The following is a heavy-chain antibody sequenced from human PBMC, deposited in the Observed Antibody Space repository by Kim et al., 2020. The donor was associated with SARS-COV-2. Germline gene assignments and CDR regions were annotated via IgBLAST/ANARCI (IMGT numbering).Heavy chain of an antibody. Sequence: GGSLRLSCAASGFTFSSYSMNWVRQAPGKGLEWVSSISSSSSYIYYADSVKGRFTISRDNAKNSLYLQMNSLRAEDTAVYYCARANCSSTSCYKYYYYGMDVWGQGTTVTVSS. CDR1: GFTFSSYS. J-gene: IGHJ6*02. CDR2: ISSSSSYI. D-gene: IGHD2-2*02. V-gene: IGHV3-21*01. CDR3: ARANCSSTSCYKYYYYGMDV.